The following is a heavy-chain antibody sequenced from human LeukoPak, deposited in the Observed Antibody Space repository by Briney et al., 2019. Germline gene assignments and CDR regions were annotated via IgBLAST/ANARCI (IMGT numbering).Heavy chain of an antibody. CDR2: ISSSSTTI. D-gene: IGHD3-10*01. CDR3: ARASGSGRRYFDY. CDR1: GLAFSFYS. V-gene: IGHV3-48*02. J-gene: IGHJ4*02. Sequence: GGSLRLSCAASGLAFSFYSMNWVRQAPGKGLEWVSYISSSSTTIYYGDSVKGRFSISRDNAKNSQYLQMNSLRDEDTAVYYCARASGSGRRYFDYWGQGTLVTVSS.